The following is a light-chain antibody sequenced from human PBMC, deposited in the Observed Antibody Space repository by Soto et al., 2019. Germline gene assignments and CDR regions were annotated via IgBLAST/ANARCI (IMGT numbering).Light chain of an antibody. V-gene: IGLV2-8*01. CDR2: EVN. J-gene: IGLJ1*01. CDR3: SSFAGSIFYV. CDR1: SSDVGGYNY. Sequence: QSVLTQPPSASGSPGQSVTISCTGTSSDVGGYNYVSWYQQHPGKAPKLMIYEVNKRPSGVPDRFSGSKSGNTASLTVSGLQAEDEADYFCSSFAGSIFYVFGTGNKATV.